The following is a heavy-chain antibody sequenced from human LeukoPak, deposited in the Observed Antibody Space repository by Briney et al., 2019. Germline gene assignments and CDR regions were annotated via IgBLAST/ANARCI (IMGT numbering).Heavy chain of an antibody. Sequence: SVKVSCKASGGTFSSYAISWVRQAPGQGLEWMGGIIPIFGTANYAQKFQGRVTITADESTSTAYMELSSLRSEDTAVYYCARENYYDGSGSPSASAPVDHWGQGTLVTVSS. CDR1: GGTFSSYA. J-gene: IGHJ4*02. D-gene: IGHD3-22*01. CDR2: IIPIFGTA. CDR3: ARENYYDGSGSPSASAPVDH. V-gene: IGHV1-69*01.